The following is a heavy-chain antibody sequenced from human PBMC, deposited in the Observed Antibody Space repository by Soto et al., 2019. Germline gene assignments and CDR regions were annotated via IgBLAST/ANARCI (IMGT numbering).Heavy chain of an antibody. CDR1: GYPVTAYY. Sequence: QLHLVQSGAVVKKPGASVTVSCSASGYPVTAYYMHWVRQAPGRGLEWMGGINPATGAAKYTQTFQGRVTMTRDTSTSTVFMERSGLTPEDTAVFFCARGGGVGVAGSAAFDMWGQGPLVTVSS. D-gene: IGHD3-3*01. CDR2: INPATGAA. CDR3: ARGGGVGVAGSAAFDM. J-gene: IGHJ3*02. V-gene: IGHV1-2*02.